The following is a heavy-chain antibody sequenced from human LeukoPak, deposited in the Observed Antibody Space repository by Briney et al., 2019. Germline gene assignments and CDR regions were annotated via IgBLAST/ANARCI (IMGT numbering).Heavy chain of an antibody. CDR3: ARGTNTPIDY. Sequence: ASVKVSCKASGYTFTSYSMHWVRQAPGQGLEWMGVVNPSGGSTDYAQRFQGRVSMTRGTSTSTVYMELSSLRSEDTAVYYCARGTNTPIDYWGQGTLVTVSS. CDR2: VNPSGGST. V-gene: IGHV1-46*03. CDR1: GYTFTSYS. D-gene: IGHD2/OR15-2a*01. J-gene: IGHJ4*02.